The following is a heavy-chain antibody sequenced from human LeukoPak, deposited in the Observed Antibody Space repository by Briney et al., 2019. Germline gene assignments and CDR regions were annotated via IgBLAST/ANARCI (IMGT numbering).Heavy chain of an antibody. CDR1: VFTFSGSA. CDR2: IRSKANSYAT. J-gene: IGHJ3*02. Sequence: GGALKLSCATPVFTFSGSAMHWVPQASGKGQERVGRIRSKANSYATGYAASVKGRLTISRDDSKNTAYLQMNSLKTEDTAVYYCTTSRGAFDIWGQGTMVTVSS. V-gene: IGHV3-73*01. CDR3: TTSRGAFDI.